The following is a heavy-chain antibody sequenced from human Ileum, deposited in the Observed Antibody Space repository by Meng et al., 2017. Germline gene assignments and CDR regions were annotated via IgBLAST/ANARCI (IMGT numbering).Heavy chain of an antibody. Sequence: QVHLQESGPGRVKPSGTLSLTCAVSGTWWSWVRQPPGKGLEWIGEIFQSGRTNYNPSLKSRVTISIDKSKSQISLQLSAVTAADTAVYSCATSNDRDVYYLGYWGQGTLVTVSS. CDR3: ATSNDRDVYYLGY. D-gene: IGHD3-22*01. V-gene: IGHV4-4*02. CDR2: IFQSGRT. J-gene: IGHJ4*02. CDR1: GTW.